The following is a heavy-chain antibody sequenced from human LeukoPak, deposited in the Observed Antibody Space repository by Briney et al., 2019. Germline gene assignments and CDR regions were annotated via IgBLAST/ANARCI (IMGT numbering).Heavy chain of an antibody. V-gene: IGHV3-48*01. D-gene: IGHD2-15*01. CDR1: GFSFSMYS. CDR2: ISGGRPVI. Sequence: GGSLRLSCAASGFSFSMYSMNWVRQAPGKGLEWVSHISGGRPVIDCADSVKGRFTISRENAKNSLYLQMNSLRAEDTAVYYCTRGYYRVDFWGQGTLVTVSS. CDR3: TRGYYRVDF. J-gene: IGHJ4*02.